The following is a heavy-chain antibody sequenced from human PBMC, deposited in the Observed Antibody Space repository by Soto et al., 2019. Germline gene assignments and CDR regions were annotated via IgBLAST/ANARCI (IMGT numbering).Heavy chain of an antibody. CDR3: ASESYVGEFDY. Sequence: KFQGRVTITRDTSASTAYMELSSLRSEDTAVYYCASESYVGEFDYWCQGTLVTVSS. D-gene: IGHD3-16*01. J-gene: IGHJ4*02. V-gene: IGHV1-3*01.